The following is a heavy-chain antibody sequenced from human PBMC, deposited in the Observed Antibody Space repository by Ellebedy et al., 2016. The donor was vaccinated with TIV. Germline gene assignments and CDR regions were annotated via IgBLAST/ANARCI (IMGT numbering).Heavy chain of an antibody. CDR1: GLTFSGYS. D-gene: IGHD2-21*01. Sequence: PGGSLRLSCAASGLTFSGYSMSWVRQAPGKGLEWISTISTRGGTTFYANSVKGRFTISRDNSKHTLFLQMNGLRAENTAMYYCAKDPYDVVIGPNWFDPWGQGTLVTVSS. V-gene: IGHV3-23*01. J-gene: IGHJ5*02. CDR2: ISTRGGTT. CDR3: AKDPYDVVIGPNWFDP.